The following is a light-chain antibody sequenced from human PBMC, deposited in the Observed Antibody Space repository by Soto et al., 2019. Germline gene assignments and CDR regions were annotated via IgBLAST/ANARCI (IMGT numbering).Light chain of an antibody. CDR3: CSSIGHTTSRG. V-gene: IGLV2-23*02. J-gene: IGLJ1*01. Sequence: QSVLTQPASVSGSPGQSITISCTAANNDIGSYDVVSWYQHHPGKAPKLMIYDVSKRPSGVSSRFSGSKSGNTASLTISGLQAEDEADYYCCSSIGHTTSRGFGTGTKVTVL. CDR1: NNDIGSYDV. CDR2: DVS.